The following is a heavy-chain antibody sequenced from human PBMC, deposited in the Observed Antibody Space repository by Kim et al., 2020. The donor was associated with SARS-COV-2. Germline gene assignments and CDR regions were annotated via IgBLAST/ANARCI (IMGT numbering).Heavy chain of an antibody. CDR3: ATVVFYYDAGYFKN. V-gene: IGHV3-66*01. Sequence: GGSLRLSCAASGYTVTYSYMGWVRQAPGKGLEWVSFIYSGGNTIYADSVKGRLIISRDHSKNTLYFQMNSLRAEDTAVYYCATVVFYYDAGYFKNWGQGTLVIVSS. CDR1: GYTVTYSY. D-gene: IGHD3-22*01. J-gene: IGHJ1*01. CDR2: IYSGGNT.